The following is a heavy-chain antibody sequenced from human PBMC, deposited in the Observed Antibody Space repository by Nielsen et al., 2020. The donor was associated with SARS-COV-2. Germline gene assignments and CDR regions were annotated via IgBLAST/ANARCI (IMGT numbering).Heavy chain of an antibody. V-gene: IGHV3-48*02. D-gene: IGHD1-26*01. CDR3: ARQTVSSYQLLRKYYYYIDV. CDR1: GFTFSASG. J-gene: IGHJ6*03. Sequence: GESLKISCAASGFTFSASGMNWVRQAPGRGLEWISYINGGETHIYYAASVKGRFTTFRDNAKNALYLQMNSLRDDDTAVYYCARQTVSSYQLLRKYYYYIDVWGKGTTVTVSS. CDR2: INGGETHI.